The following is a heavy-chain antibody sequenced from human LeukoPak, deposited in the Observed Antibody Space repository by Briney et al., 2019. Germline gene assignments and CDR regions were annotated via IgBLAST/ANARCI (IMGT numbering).Heavy chain of an antibody. CDR2: INTNTGNP. D-gene: IGHD6-13*01. V-gene: IGHV7-4-1*02. Sequence: GASVKVSCKASGYTFTSYAMNWVRQAPGQGLEWMGWINTNTGNPTYAQGFTGRFVFSLDTSVSTAYLQISSLKAEDTAVYYCAREGSGYSSSWYVNGFDYWGQGTLVTVSS. CDR1: GYTFTSYA. J-gene: IGHJ4*02. CDR3: AREGSGYSSSWYVNGFDY.